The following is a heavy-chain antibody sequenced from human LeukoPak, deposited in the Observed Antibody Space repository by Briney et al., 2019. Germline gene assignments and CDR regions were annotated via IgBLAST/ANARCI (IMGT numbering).Heavy chain of an antibody. Sequence: SETLSLTCTVSGGSISSSSYYWGWIRQPPGKGLEWIGSSYYSGSTYYNPSLKSRVTISVDTSKNQFSLKLSSVTAADTAVYYCARQSYDILTGYYPFDYWGQGTLVTVSS. CDR1: GGSISSSSYY. CDR3: ARQSYDILTGYYPFDY. J-gene: IGHJ4*02. D-gene: IGHD3-9*01. CDR2: SYYSGST. V-gene: IGHV4-39*01.